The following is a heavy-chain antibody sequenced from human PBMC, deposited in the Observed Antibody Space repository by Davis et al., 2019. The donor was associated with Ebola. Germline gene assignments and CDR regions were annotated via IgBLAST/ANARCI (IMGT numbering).Heavy chain of an antibody. Sequence: GGSLRLSCSASGFTFSSYAMHWVRQAPGKGLEYVSAISSNGGTTYYADSVKGRFTISRDNSKNTLYLQMNSLRAEDTAVYYCAKGLSRYCSGGSCYYTVGFYGMDVWGKGTTVTVSS. CDR2: ISSNGGTT. CDR1: GFTFSSYA. J-gene: IGHJ6*04. CDR3: AKGLSRYCSGGSCYYTVGFYGMDV. V-gene: IGHV3-64*04. D-gene: IGHD2-15*01.